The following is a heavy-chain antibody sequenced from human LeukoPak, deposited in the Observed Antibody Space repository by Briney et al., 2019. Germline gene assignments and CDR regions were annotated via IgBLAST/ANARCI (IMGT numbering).Heavy chain of an antibody. CDR2: ISSSSSYV. D-gene: IGHD1-26*01. J-gene: IGHJ4*02. CDR3: ARDSTRKRRVGDTTPFFDY. CDR1: GFTFSSYS. V-gene: IGHV3-21*01. Sequence: GGSLRLSCAASGFTFSSYSMNWVRQAPGKGLEWVSSISSSSSYVYYADSLKGRFTISRDNAKNSLYLQMNSLRAEDTAVYYCARDSTRKRRVGDTTPFFDYWGQGTLVTVSS.